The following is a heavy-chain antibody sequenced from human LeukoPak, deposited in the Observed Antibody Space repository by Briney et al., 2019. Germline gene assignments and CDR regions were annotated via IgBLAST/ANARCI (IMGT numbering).Heavy chain of an antibody. Sequence: ASVTVSCKVSGYSVMELSMHWVRQAPGKGLEWMGGFDPEDGETIYAQKFQGRVTMTEDTSTDTAYMELSSLRSEDMAVYYCATPGPDWGDAFDIWGQGTMVTVSS. CDR3: ATPGPDWGDAFDI. CDR1: GYSVMELS. V-gene: IGHV1-24*01. D-gene: IGHD3/OR15-3a*01. CDR2: FDPEDGET. J-gene: IGHJ3*02.